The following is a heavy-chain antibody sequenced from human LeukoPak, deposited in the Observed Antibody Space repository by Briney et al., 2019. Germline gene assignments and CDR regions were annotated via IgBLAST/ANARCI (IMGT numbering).Heavy chain of an antibody. CDR2: ISGSSSYT. CDR1: GFTLSDYY. J-gene: IGHJ3*02. CDR3: AKDETRHYDSGNYSPDAFDI. Sequence: GGSLRLSCAASGFTLSDYYMSWIRQAPGKGLEWVSYISGSSSYTNYADSVKGRFTISRDNAKNSLYLRMNSLRAEDTAVYYCAKDETRHYDSGNYSPDAFDIWGQGTMVTVSS. D-gene: IGHD3-10*01. V-gene: IGHV3-11*03.